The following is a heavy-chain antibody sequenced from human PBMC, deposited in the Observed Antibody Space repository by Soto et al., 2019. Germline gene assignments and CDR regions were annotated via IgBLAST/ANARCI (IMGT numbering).Heavy chain of an antibody. J-gene: IGHJ4*02. D-gene: IGHD2-15*01. CDR1: GFTFSSYS. CDR2: ISSSSRTI. CDR3: ARHRGVVAAAEHQKGVY. V-gene: IGHV3-48*01. Sequence: GGSLRLSCAASGFTFSSYSMNWVRQAPGKGLEWVSYISSSSRTIYYADSVKDRFTISRDNAKNSLYMQMNSLRAEDTAVYYCARHRGVVAAAEHQKGVYWGQGTLVTDSS.